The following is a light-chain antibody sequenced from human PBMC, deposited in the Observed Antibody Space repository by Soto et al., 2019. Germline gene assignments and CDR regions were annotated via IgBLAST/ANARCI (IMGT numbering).Light chain of an antibody. CDR2: NAS. J-gene: IGKJ1*01. V-gene: IGKV3-20*01. CDR1: QSVSRNY. CDR3: LQYGSSPRT. Sequence: EIVLTQSPGTLSLSPGERATLSCRASQSVSRNYLAWYQQKPGQAPRLLIFNASIRTTGIPDRFSGSGSGTGFTLTINRLEPEDFAVYYCLQYGSSPRTLGQGTKVEVK.